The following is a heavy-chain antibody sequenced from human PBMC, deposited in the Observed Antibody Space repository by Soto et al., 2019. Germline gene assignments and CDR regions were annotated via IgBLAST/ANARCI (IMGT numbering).Heavy chain of an antibody. CDR3: AKDGQYSSSWYLGY. D-gene: IGHD6-13*01. Sequence: GGSLRLSCAASGFTFSSYAMSWVRQAPGKGLEWVSAISGSGGSTYYADSVKGRFAISRDNSKNTLYLQMNSLRAEDTAVYYCAKDGQYSSSWYLGYWGQGTLVTVSS. CDR2: ISGSGGST. V-gene: IGHV3-23*01. J-gene: IGHJ4*02. CDR1: GFTFSSYA.